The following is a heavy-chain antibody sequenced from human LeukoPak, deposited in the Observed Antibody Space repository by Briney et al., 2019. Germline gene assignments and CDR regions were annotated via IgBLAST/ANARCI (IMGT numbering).Heavy chain of an antibody. CDR1: GFTFNNYA. CDR3: ARDQDSSGWWKGYFDY. J-gene: IGHJ4*02. CDR2: ISGRGGST. V-gene: IGHV3-23*01. Sequence: GGSLRLSCAASGFTFNNYAMSWVRQAPGKGLEWVSAISGRGGSTYYADSVKGRFTISRDNSKNTLYLQMNSLRAEDTAVYYCARDQDSSGWWKGYFDYWGQGTLVTVSS. D-gene: IGHD6-19*01.